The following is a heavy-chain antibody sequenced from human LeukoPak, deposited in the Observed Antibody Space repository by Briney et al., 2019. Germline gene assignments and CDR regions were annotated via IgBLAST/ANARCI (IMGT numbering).Heavy chain of an antibody. CDR1: DSSFRSHD. CDR2: IAGDGAS. Sequence: GGSLRLSCAASDSSFRSHDMSWVRQTLERGLEWVSSIAGDGASFYADSVRGRFTISRDKSQNILYLQMNSLRADDTAIYYCAKGPNFGSWRAVDYWGQGSLVTVSS. J-gene: IGHJ4*02. V-gene: IGHV3-23*01. CDR3: AKGPNFGSWRAVDY. D-gene: IGHD3-10*01.